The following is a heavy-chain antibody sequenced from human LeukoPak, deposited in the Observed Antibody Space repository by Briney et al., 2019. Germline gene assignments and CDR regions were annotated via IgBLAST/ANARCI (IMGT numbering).Heavy chain of an antibody. J-gene: IGHJ5*02. V-gene: IGHV3-43*02. CDR2: ISGDGGST. CDR1: GFTFDDYA. Sequence: PGGSLRLSCAASGFTFDDYAMHWVRQAPGKGLEWVSLISGDGGSTYYADSVEGRFTISRDNSKNSLYLQMNSLRTEDTALYYCARYYYDSSGYSPSSWFDPWGQGTLVTVSS. D-gene: IGHD3-22*01. CDR3: ARYYYDSSGYSPSSWFDP.